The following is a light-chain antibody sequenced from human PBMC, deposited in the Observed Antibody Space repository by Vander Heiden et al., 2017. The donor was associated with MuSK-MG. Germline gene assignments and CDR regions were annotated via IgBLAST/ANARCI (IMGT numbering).Light chain of an antibody. CDR2: ANT. CDR1: TSNIGAGYD. Sequence: QSLLTQPPSVSGAPGQRVTISCTGSTSNIGAGYDVHWYQQLPGAAPKLLIYANTNRPSGVPDRFSASKSGTSASLAITGLQAEDEADYYCQSFDSRLSGTGVFGGGTKLTVL. V-gene: IGLV1-40*01. J-gene: IGLJ3*02. CDR3: QSFDSRLSGTGV.